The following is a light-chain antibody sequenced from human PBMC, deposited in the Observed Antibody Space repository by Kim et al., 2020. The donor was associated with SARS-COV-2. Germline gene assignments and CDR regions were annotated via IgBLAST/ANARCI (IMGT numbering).Light chain of an antibody. Sequence: GSPGQTASITCSGDKLGDKYACWYKKKPGQSPVLVIYQDSKRPSGIPERFSGSNSGNTATLTISGTQAMDEADYYCQAWDSSTVVFGGGTQLTVL. CDR1: KLGDKY. CDR3: QAWDSSTVV. V-gene: IGLV3-1*01. CDR2: QDS. J-gene: IGLJ2*01.